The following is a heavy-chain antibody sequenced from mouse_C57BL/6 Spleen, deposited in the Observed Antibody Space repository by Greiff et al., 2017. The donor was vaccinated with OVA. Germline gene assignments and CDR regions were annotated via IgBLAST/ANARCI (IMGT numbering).Heavy chain of an antibody. CDR3: AFTTVVATDFDY. J-gene: IGHJ2*01. Sequence: VQLQQPGAELVRPGTSVKLSCKASGYTFTSYWMHWVKQRPGQGLEWIGVIDPSDSYTNYNQKFKGKATLTVDTSSSTAYMQLSSLTSEDSAVYYCAFTTVVATDFDYWGQGTTLTVSS. V-gene: IGHV1-59*01. CDR2: IDPSDSYT. CDR1: GYTFTSYW. D-gene: IGHD1-1*01.